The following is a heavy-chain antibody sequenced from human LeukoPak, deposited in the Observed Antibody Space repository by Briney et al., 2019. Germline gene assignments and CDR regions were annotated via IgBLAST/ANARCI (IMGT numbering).Heavy chain of an antibody. Sequence: PGGSLRLSCAAPGFTFSSYWMSWVRQAPGKGREWVANIKQDGSEKYYVDSVKGRFTISRDNAKNSLYLQMNSLRAEDTAVYYCARDADYYFDYWGQGTLVTVSS. CDR2: IKQDGSEK. V-gene: IGHV3-7*01. D-gene: IGHD3/OR15-3a*01. CDR1: GFTFSSYW. J-gene: IGHJ4*02. CDR3: ARDADYYFDY.